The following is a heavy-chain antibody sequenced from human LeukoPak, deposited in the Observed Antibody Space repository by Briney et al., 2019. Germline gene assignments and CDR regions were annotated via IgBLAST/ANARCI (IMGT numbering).Heavy chain of an antibody. CDR3: AKDALKSRKAYYFDY. V-gene: IGHV3-9*01. Sequence: GGSLRLSCAASGFTFDDYAMHWVRQAPGKGLEWVSGISWNSGSIGYADSVKGRFTISRDNAKNSLYLQMNSLRAEDTAVYYCAKDALKSRKAYYFDYWGQGTLVTVSS. J-gene: IGHJ4*02. CDR2: ISWNSGSI. CDR1: GFTFDDYA.